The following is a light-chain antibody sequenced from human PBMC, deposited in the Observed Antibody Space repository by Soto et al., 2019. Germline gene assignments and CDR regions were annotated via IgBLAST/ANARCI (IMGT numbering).Light chain of an antibody. CDR3: MQGTHWPIT. Sequence: DVVMTQSPLSLPVTPGQPASLSCRSDQSLVHSDGIAYFSWFQQRPGRSPRRLIYKVSNRDSGVPARFSGSGSGTDFALKISRVEAEDVGVYYCMQGTHWPITFGQGTRLEIK. CDR1: QSLVHSDGIAY. CDR2: KVS. J-gene: IGKJ5*01. V-gene: IGKV2-30*02.